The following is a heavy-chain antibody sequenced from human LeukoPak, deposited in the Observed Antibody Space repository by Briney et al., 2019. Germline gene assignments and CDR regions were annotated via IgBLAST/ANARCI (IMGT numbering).Heavy chain of an antibody. D-gene: IGHD6-19*01. CDR2: ISYDGSNK. CDR1: GFTFSSYG. V-gene: IGHV3-30*18. CDR3: AKIDIAVAGTGEYYYGMDV. Sequence: GRSLRLSCAASGFTFSSYGMHRVRQAPGKGLEWVAVISYDGSNKYYADSVKGRFTISRDNSKNTLYLQMNSLRAEDTAVYYCAKIDIAVAGTGEYYYGMDVWGQGTTVTVYS. J-gene: IGHJ6*02.